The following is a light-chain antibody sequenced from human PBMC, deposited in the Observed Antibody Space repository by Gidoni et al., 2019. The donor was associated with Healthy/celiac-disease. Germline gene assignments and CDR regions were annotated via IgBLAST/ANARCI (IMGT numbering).Light chain of an antibody. V-gene: IGKV1-39*01. CDR3: QQSYSTPRT. CDR2: AAS. Sequence: DSQMTQSPSSLSASVGDRVTITCRASQSISSYFNWYQQKPGKAPKLLIYAASSLQSGVPSRLSGSGSGTDFTLTISSLQPEDFATYYCQQSYSTPRTFGQGTKLEIK. J-gene: IGKJ2*01. CDR1: QSISSY.